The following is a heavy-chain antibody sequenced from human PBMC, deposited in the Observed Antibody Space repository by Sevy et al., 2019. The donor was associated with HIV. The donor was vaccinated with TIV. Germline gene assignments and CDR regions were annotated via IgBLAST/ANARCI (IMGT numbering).Heavy chain of an antibody. CDR3: VRRGGLLNFWSPYYSVREYFQH. J-gene: IGHJ1*01. CDR1: GYNFTGDY. Sequence: ASVKVSCKGSGYNFTGDYIHWVRQAPGQGPEWMGRIDTNSDGTSYAEKVQGRVTMTRDTSISTANMGLTGLKSDETAVYYCVRRGGLLNFWSPYYSVREYFQHWGQGTLVTVSS. CDR2: IDTNSDGT. V-gene: IGHV1-2*06. D-gene: IGHD3-3*01.